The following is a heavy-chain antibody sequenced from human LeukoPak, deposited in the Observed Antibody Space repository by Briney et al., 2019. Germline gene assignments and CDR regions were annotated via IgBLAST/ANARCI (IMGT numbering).Heavy chain of an antibody. CDR1: GFTVSSNY. V-gene: IGHV3-53*01. D-gene: IGHD4-17*01. CDR2: IYSGGST. J-gene: IGHJ4*02. Sequence: GGSLRLSCAASGFTVSSNYMSWVRQAPGKGLEWVSVIYSGGSTYYADSVKGRFTISRDNSKNTLYLQMNSLRAEDTAVYYCARAGPETTVTTLYIDYWGQGTLVTVSS. CDR3: ARAGPETTVTTLYIDY.